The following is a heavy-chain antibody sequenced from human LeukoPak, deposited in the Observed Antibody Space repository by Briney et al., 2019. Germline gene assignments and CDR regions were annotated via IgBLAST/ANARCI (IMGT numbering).Heavy chain of an antibody. V-gene: IGHV1-69*04. J-gene: IGHJ5*02. D-gene: IGHD2-2*01. CDR3: ARSGVPAAYNWFDP. CDR2: IISILGIA. Sequence: SVKVSCKASGGTFSSYAISWVRQAPGQGLEWMGRIISILGIANYAQKFQGRVTITADKSTSTAYMELSSLRSEDTAVYYCARSGVPAAYNWFDPWGQGTLSPSPQ. CDR1: GGTFSSYA.